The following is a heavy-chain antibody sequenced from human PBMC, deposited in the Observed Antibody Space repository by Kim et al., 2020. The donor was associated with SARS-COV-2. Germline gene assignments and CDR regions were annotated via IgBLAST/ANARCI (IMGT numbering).Heavy chain of an antibody. Sequence: ASVKVSCKASGYTFTNYGISWARQAPGQGLEWMGWIGTYNGDRNYAQKFQGRITMTTDTHTTTAYMELRSLKYDDTAVYYCTRDRGYNPDSFDMWGQGTLITVSS. CDR1: GYTFTNYG. CDR2: IGTYNGDR. CDR3: TRDRGYNPDSFDM. J-gene: IGHJ3*02. D-gene: IGHD5-18*01. V-gene: IGHV1-18*01.